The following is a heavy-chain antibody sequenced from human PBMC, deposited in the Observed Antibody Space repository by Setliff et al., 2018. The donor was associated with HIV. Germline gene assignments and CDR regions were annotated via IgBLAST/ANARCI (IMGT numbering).Heavy chain of an antibody. CDR1: GYTFINFG. CDR2: ISAYNGNT. V-gene: IGHV1-18*01. Sequence: ASVKVSCKASGYTFINFGISWVRQAPGQGLEWMGWISAYNGNTNSAQRLKGRVTLTTDTSTSTAYRDLRSLRSDDTAVYFCARENEGGAFDIWGQGTMVTVSS. D-gene: IGHD1-1*01. CDR3: ARENEGGAFDI. J-gene: IGHJ3*02.